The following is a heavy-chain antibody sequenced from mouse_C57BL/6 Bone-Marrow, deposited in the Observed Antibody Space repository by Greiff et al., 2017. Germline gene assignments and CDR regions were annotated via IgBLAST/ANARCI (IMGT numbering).Heavy chain of an antibody. V-gene: IGHV1-15*01. J-gene: IGHJ2*01. CDR1: GYTFTDYE. CDR2: IDPETGGT. Sequence: QVQLQQSGAELVRPGASVTLSCKASGYTFTDYEMHWVKQTPVHGLEWIGAIDPETGGTAYNQKFKGKAILTADKSSSTAYLELRSLTSEDSAVYYCTRGVYYCGSSYVRYFDYWGQGTTLTVSS. D-gene: IGHD1-1*01. CDR3: TRGVYYCGSSYVRYFDY.